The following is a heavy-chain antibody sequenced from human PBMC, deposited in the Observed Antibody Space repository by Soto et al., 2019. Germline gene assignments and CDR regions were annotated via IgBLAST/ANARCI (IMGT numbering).Heavy chain of an antibody. Sequence: SETLSLTCTVSGGSISSGGYYWSWLRQHPGKGLEWIGCVYYSGSTYYNPSLKSRLTISVDTSKNQFSLKLSSVTAADTAVYYCARGPPLGYWGQGTLVTVSS. J-gene: IGHJ4*02. V-gene: IGHV4-31*03. CDR1: GGSISSGGYY. CDR2: VYYSGST. CDR3: ARGPPLGY.